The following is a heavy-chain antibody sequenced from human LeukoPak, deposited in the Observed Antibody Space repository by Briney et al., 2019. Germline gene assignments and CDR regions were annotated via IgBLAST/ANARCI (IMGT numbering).Heavy chain of an antibody. CDR2: IYYSGST. CDR3: ARRYYGHFDD. CDR1: GGSFSGYY. V-gene: IGHV4-59*08. J-gene: IGHJ4*02. Sequence: SETLSLTCAVYGGSFSGYYWSWIRQSPGKGLEWIGYIYYSGSTNYNPSLKSRVTISVDTSKNQFSLKLSSVTAADTAVYYCARRYYGHFDDWGQGTLVTDSS. D-gene: IGHD4-17*01.